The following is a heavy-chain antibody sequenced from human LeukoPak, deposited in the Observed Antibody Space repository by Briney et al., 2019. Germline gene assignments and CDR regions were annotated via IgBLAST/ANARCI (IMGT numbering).Heavy chain of an antibody. V-gene: IGHV1-18*01. CDR1: SYTLTRYC. J-gene: IGHJ6*03. CDR3: ARRPIMDYYYYYMDV. D-gene: IGHD2-8*01. Sequence: GASVKVSCKASSYTLTRYCISWVRQAPGQGLEWMGWISAYNGNQNYAQKLQGRVTMTTDTSKSTAYMELRSLRSDDTAVYYCARRPIMDYYYYYMDVWGKGTTVSVSS. CDR2: ISAYNGNQ.